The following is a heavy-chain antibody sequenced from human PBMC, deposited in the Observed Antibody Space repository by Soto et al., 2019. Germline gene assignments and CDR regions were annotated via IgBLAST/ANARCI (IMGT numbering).Heavy chain of an antibody. Sequence: SETLSLTCIVSGGSISSYYWRWIRQPPGQGLEWFGYIYYSGSTNYNPSLKSRVTISVDTSKNQFSLKLSSVTAADTAVYYCARAGRGSYYGYNWFDPWGQGTLVTVSS. CDR1: GGSISSYY. CDR3: ARAGRGSYYGYNWFDP. D-gene: IGHD1-26*01. V-gene: IGHV4-59*01. CDR2: IYYSGST. J-gene: IGHJ5*02.